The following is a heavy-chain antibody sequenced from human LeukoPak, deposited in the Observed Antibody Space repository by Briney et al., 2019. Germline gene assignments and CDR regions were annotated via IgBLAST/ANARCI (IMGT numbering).Heavy chain of an antibody. CDR2: IHYTGAA. D-gene: IGHD4-17*01. Sequence: SETLSLTCTVSGGSISGSFWSWVRQSPGEGLEFIGYIHYTGAASYRPSLNSRVSMSVDTSKNQFSLNLNSVTAADTAVYYCTKFVTVTVPNWIVPWGQGILVTVSS. J-gene: IGHJ5*02. V-gene: IGHV4-59*01. CDR1: GGSISGSF. CDR3: TKFVTVTVPNWIVP.